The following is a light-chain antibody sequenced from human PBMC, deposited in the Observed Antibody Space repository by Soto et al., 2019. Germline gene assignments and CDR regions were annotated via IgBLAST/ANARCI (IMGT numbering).Light chain of an antibody. CDR1: QDISSY. CDR2: AAS. CDR3: QQLNSYPPFT. V-gene: IGKV1-9*01. Sequence: DIKLTQSPSFLSASVGDRVTITCRASQDISSYLAWYQQKPGKAPELLIYAASTLQSGVPSRFSGSGSGTEFTLTISSLQSEDFATYFCQQLNSYPPFTFGPGTQVDIK. J-gene: IGKJ3*01.